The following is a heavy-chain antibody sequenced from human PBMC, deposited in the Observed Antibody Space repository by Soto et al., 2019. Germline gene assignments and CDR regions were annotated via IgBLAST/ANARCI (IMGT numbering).Heavy chain of an antibody. V-gene: IGHV4-59*01. Sequence: SETLSLTCTVSGASISSYYWSWIRQPPGKGLEWIGYIYYSGSTNYKPSLKSRVTISVDTSKKQFSLNLSAVTAADTAVYYCARLGWVGTSYYFDFWGQGTLVTV. CDR3: ARLGWVGTSYYFDF. J-gene: IGHJ4*02. CDR2: IYYSGST. D-gene: IGHD3-10*01. CDR1: GASISSYY.